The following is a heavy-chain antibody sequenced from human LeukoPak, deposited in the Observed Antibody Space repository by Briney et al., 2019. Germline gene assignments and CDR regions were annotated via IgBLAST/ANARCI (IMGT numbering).Heavy chain of an antibody. CDR3: ARIRDGYNHAYDI. D-gene: IGHD5-24*01. CDR2: INPGGDNT. V-gene: IGHV1-46*01. Sequence: GSAKDSRKASGYTFSNNYIHGGRQAPGGGREWMGLINPGGDNTDYAQNFQCRVTTTTDTSTSTVYMGLSSLRSEDTAVYYWARIRDGYNHAYDIWGQGKMVTVSS. J-gene: IGHJ3*02. CDR1: GYTFSNNY.